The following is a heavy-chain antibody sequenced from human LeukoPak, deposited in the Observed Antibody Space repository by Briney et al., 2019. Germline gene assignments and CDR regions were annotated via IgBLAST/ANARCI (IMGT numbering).Heavy chain of an antibody. D-gene: IGHD7-27*01. CDR3: ARARTGEFDY. Sequence: PGGSLRLSCAASGFTFSSYAMSWVRQVPGKGLEWVSVISGSGDNTYYADSVKGRFTISRDNSKNMLYLQMNSLRAEDTAVYYCARARTGEFDYWGQGTLVTVSS. CDR1: GFTFSSYA. V-gene: IGHV3-23*01. J-gene: IGHJ4*02. CDR2: ISGSGDNT.